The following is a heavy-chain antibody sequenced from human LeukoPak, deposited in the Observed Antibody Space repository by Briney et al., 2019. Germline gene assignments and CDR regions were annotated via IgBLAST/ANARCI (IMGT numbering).Heavy chain of an antibody. D-gene: IGHD3-3*01. CDR1: GFTVSSNF. CDR3: ARDGDTIFGVVQFDY. Sequence: GGSLRLSCAASGFTVSSNFMVWVRQAPGKGLEWISVIYSGGSTHYADSVEGRFTISRDDSKNTLYLQMKSLRAEDTAVYFCARDGDTIFGVVQFDYWGQGALVTVSS. J-gene: IGHJ4*02. CDR2: IYSGGST. V-gene: IGHV3-66*01.